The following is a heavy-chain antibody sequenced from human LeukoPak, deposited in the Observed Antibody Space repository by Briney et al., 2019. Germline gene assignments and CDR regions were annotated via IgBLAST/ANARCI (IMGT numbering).Heavy chain of an antibody. CDR2: VYYSGST. D-gene: IGHD3-10*02. CDR1: GGSCTGTPHY. V-gene: IGHV4-39*01. J-gene: IGHJ4*02. CDR3: ARNVSAGYFDY. Sequence: PSETLSLTCSVSGGSCTGTPHYWAWIRQPPGKGLEWIGSVYYSGSTSYSPSLKSRVTISVDRSKNQFSLRLNSVTGADTAVYYCARNVSAGYFDYWSQGTLVTVSS.